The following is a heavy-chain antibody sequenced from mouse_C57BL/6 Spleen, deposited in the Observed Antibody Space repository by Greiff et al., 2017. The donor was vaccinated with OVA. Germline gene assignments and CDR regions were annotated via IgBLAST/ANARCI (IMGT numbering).Heavy chain of an antibody. CDR3: ARGGTYYDYDEMDY. CDR1: GYSITSGYY. Sequence: DVQLQESGPGLVKPSQSLSLTCSVTGYSITSGYYWNWIRQFPGNKLEWMGYISYDGSNNYNPSLKNRISITRDTSKNQFFLKLNSVTTEDTATYYCARGGTYYDYDEMDYWGQGTSVTVSS. D-gene: IGHD2-4*01. V-gene: IGHV3-6*01. J-gene: IGHJ4*01. CDR2: ISYDGSN.